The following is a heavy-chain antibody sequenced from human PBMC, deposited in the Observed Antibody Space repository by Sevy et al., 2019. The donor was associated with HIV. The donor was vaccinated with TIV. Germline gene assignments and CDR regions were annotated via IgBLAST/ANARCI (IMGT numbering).Heavy chain of an antibody. Sequence: SETLSLTCTVSGGSINSDSYYWGWIRQPPGKGLEWIGNIYYSGTTYYNPSLKSRVTISVDTSKNQFSLKLSSVTATDTALYYCARFEYGDYVSHFEYWGQGTLVTVSS. J-gene: IGHJ4*02. CDR1: GGSINSDSYY. CDR2: IYYSGTT. V-gene: IGHV4-39*01. CDR3: ARFEYGDYVSHFEY. D-gene: IGHD2-21*02.